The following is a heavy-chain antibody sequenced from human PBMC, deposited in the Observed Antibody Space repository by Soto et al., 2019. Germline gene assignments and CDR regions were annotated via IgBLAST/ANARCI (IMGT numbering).Heavy chain of an antibody. J-gene: IGHJ1*01. V-gene: IGHV2-5*01. Sequence: SGPPLLNPTRTLTLTCPFSVFSLSTRGVGVGLILQPPGKALEWLALIYWNDDKRYSTSLKSRLTITKDTSKNQVVLTMTNMDPVDTATYYCAHSYDSSGYYYGYFQHWGQGNLVTVS. CDR3: AHSYDSSGYYYGYFQH. CDR1: VFSLSTRGVG. D-gene: IGHD3-22*01. CDR2: IYWNDDK.